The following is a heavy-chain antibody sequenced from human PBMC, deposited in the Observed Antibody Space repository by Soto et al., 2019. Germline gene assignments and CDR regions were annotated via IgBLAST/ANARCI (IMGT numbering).Heavy chain of an antibody. D-gene: IGHD3-22*01. J-gene: IGHJ4*02. Sequence: TSETLSLTCRVSDGSMNSDSSYWGWIRQPPGKGLEWIGVNNHSGSTYHNLSLKGRVTMSVDASRNQSSLKLTSMTAADTAVYYCARLGGYVSVGYYYLWDSWGQGTLVTVSS. CDR3: ARLGGYVSVGYYYLWDS. CDR2: NNHSGST. CDR1: DGSMNSDSSY. V-gene: IGHV4-39*01.